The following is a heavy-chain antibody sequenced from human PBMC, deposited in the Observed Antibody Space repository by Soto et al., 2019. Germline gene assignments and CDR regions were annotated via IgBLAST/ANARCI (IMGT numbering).Heavy chain of an antibody. Sequence: GGSLRLSCAASGFTFSSYSMNWVRQAPGKGLEWVSSISSSSSYIYYADSVKGRFTISRDNAKNSLYLQMNSLRAEDTAVYYCARPPTTVTINYFDYWGQGTLVPAS. CDR1: GFTFSSYS. CDR2: ISSSSSYI. J-gene: IGHJ4*02. CDR3: ARPPTTVTINYFDY. D-gene: IGHD4-17*01. V-gene: IGHV3-21*01.